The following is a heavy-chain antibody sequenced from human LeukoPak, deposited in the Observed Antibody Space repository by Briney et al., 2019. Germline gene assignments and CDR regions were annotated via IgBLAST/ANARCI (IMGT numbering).Heavy chain of an antibody. V-gene: IGHV3-23*01. Sequence: GGSLRLSCAASGFTFRSHAMSWVRRAPGRGLEWVSAIRGDGATMFYADSVKGRITVSRDNSKDTLYLQFNSLRVDDTAVYYCARDQFRDYFRGADYWGQGTLVTVSS. J-gene: IGHJ4*02. CDR1: GFTFRSHA. D-gene: IGHD3-16*01. CDR2: IRGDGATM. CDR3: ARDQFRDYFRGADY.